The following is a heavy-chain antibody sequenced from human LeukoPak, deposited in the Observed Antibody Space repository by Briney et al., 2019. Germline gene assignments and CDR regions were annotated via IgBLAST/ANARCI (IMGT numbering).Heavy chain of an antibody. J-gene: IGHJ4*02. D-gene: IGHD6-19*01. Sequence: ASVKVSCKASGYTFTSSALNWVRQAPGQGLEWMGWINTNTGNPTYAQGFTGRFVFSLDTSVSTAYLHISSLEAEDTAIYYCATDLKKGDSGCFDYWGQGNLVTVSS. CDR3: ATDLKKGDSGCFDY. CDR2: INTNTGNP. CDR1: GYTFTSSA. V-gene: IGHV7-4-1*02.